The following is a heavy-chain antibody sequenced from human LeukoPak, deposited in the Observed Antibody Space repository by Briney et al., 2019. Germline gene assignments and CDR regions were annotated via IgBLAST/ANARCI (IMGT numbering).Heavy chain of an antibody. Sequence: PGGSLRLSCAASGFTFSSYSMNWVRQAPGKGLEWASSISSSSSSYIYYADSVKGRFTISRDNAKNSLYLQMNSLRAEDTAVYYCARNGQLWFGELFDAFDIWGQGTMVTVSS. CDR2: ISSSSSSYI. V-gene: IGHV3-21*01. CDR1: GFTFSSYS. J-gene: IGHJ3*02. CDR3: ARNGQLWFGELFDAFDI. D-gene: IGHD3-10*01.